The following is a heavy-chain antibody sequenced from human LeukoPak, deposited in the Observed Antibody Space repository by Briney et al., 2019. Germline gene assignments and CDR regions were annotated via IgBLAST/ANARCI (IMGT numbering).Heavy chain of an antibody. CDR3: ARGSSGNHDY. CDR1: GYTFTSYD. J-gene: IGHJ4*02. Sequence: ASVKVSCKASGYTFTSYDINWVLQATGQGLESMGWMNPHSGNTGYAQKFQGRVTITRNTSISTAYMELSSLRSEDTAVYYCARGSSGNHDYWGQGTLVTVSS. CDR2: MNPHSGNT. V-gene: IGHV1-8*03. D-gene: IGHD6-19*01.